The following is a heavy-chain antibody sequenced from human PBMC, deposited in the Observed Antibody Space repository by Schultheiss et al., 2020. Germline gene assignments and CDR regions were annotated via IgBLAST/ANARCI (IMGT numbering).Heavy chain of an antibody. V-gene: IGHV3-11*01. Sequence: GGSLRLSCAASGFTFSDYYMSWIRQAPGKGLEWVSYISSSGSTIYYADSVKGRFTISRDNSKNTLYLQMNSLRAEDTAVYYCAKDRIAAAGNSWFDPWGQGTLVTVSS. J-gene: IGHJ5*02. CDR3: AKDRIAAAGNSWFDP. CDR1: GFTFSDYY. CDR2: ISSSGSTI. D-gene: IGHD6-13*01.